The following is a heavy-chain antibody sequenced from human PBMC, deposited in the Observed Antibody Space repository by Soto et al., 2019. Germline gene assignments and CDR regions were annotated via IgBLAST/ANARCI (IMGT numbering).Heavy chain of an antibody. V-gene: IGHV4-31*03. CDR3: ARAPNYYDSSGYYYDY. D-gene: IGHD3-22*01. Sequence: PSETLSLTCTVSGGSISSGGYYWSWIRQHPGKGLEWIGYIYYSGSTYYNPSLKSRVTISVDTSKNQFSLKLSSVTAADTAVYYCARAPNYYDSSGYYYDYWGQGPLVTVSS. CDR2: IYYSGST. CDR1: GGSISSGGYY. J-gene: IGHJ4*02.